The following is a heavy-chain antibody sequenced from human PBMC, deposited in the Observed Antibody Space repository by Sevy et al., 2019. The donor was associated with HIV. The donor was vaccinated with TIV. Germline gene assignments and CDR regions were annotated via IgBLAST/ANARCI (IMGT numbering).Heavy chain of an antibody. J-gene: IGHJ6*02. Sequence: GGSLRLSCAASGFTFSRFWMSWVRQAPGKGLEWVANIKQDGSEKYYVDSVKGRFTISRDNAKKSLYLQMNSLRAEDCAVYYCGRIRDDSSGFDMDVWGQGTTVTVSS. D-gene: IGHD5-12*01. CDR3: GRIRDDSSGFDMDV. CDR1: GFTFSRFW. CDR2: IKQDGSEK. V-gene: IGHV3-7*01.